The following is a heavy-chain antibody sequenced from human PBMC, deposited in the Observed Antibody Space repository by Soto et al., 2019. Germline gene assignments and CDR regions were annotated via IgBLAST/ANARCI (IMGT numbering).Heavy chain of an antibody. CDR2: INQSGSP. D-gene: IGHD2-15*01. CDR3: AGLGMVAAHREFDP. Sequence: QVQLQESGPGLVKPSGTLSLTCAVSSGTISSSNWWTWVRQPPGKGLEWIGEINQSGSPNYNPSLRSRVTISVDKSKSQFFLKLSSVTAPDTAIYYCAGLGMVAAHREFDPWGQGTLVTVSS. J-gene: IGHJ5*02. V-gene: IGHV4-4*02. CDR1: SGTISSSNW.